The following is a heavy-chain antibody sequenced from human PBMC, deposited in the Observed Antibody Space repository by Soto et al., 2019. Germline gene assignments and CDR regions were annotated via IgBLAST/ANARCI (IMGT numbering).Heavy chain of an antibody. J-gene: IGHJ2*01. Sequence: PGGSLRLSCAASGFTFSNHWINWIRQTPGRGLEWLAVIKQDGSEKYYVDSVKGRFTVSRDNAKNSLYLQMNSLRAEDTAVYYCFFCEVSRYHHESMHLPCQRTSDL. V-gene: IGHV3-7*02. D-gene: IGHD2-2*01. CDR2: IKQDGSEK. CDR1: GFTFSNHW. CDR3: FFCEVSRYHHESMHLPCQRTSDL.